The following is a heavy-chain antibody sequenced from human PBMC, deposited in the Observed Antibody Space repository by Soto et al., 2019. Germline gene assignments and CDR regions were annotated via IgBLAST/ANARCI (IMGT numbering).Heavy chain of an antibody. V-gene: IGHV4-34*01. Sequence: SETLSLTCAVYGGSFSGYHWSWIRQPPGKGLEWIGEINHSGSTNYNPSLKSRVTISVDTSKNQFSLKLSSVTAADTAVYYCARGRFLRGYCSGGSCYSSWFDPWGQGTLVTVSS. J-gene: IGHJ5*02. CDR2: INHSGST. CDR3: ARGRFLRGYCSGGSCYSSWFDP. CDR1: GGSFSGYH. D-gene: IGHD2-15*01.